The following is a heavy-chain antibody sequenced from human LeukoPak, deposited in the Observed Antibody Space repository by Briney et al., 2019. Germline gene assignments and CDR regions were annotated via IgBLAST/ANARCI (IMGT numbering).Heavy chain of an antibody. Sequence: ASVKVSCKASGYTFTSYGISWVRQAPGQGLEWMGWISAYDGNTNCAQKFQGRVTMTTDTSTSTAYMDLRSLRSDDTAVYYCARERSGWFFSNWGQGTLVTVSS. CDR1: GYTFTSYG. V-gene: IGHV1-18*01. CDR3: ARERSGWFFSN. J-gene: IGHJ4*02. CDR2: ISAYDGNT. D-gene: IGHD6-19*01.